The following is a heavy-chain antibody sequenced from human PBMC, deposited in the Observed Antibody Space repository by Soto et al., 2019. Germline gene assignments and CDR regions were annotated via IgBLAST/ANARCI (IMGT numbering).Heavy chain of an antibody. D-gene: IGHD3-10*01. Sequence: ASVKVSCKASGYTFTSYAMHWVRQAPGQRLEWMGWINAGNGNTKYSQKFQGRVTITRDTSASTAYMELSSLRSEDTAVYYCARESRWFAELPDYWGQGTLVTVSS. CDR1: GYTFTSYA. CDR3: ARESRWFAELPDY. CDR2: INAGNGNT. V-gene: IGHV1-3*01. J-gene: IGHJ4*02.